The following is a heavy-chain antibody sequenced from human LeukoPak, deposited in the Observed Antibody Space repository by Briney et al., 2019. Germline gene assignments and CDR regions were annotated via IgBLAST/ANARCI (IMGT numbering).Heavy chain of an antibody. CDR1: GGTFSSYA. CDR3: ARENDPSDYGMDV. J-gene: IGHJ6*02. D-gene: IGHD1-1*01. CDR2: IIPIFGIA. V-gene: IGHV1-69*10. Sequence: VASVTVSFTASGGTFSSYAISWVRQAPGQALEWMGRIIPIFGIANYAQKFQGRVTITADKSTSTAYMELSSLRSEDTAVYYCARENDPSDYGMDVWGQGTTVTVSS.